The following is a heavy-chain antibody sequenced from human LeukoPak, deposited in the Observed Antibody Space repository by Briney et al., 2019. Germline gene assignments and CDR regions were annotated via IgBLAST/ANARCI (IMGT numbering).Heavy chain of an antibody. Sequence: SETLSLTCTVSGGSISSNYWSWIRQPPGKGLEWIGYIYYTGGTNYNPALKSRVTISVDMSKNQVSLKLRSVTAADTAVYFCARQPPDTASFDYWGQGTLVTVSS. D-gene: IGHD3-22*01. CDR3: ARQPPDTASFDY. CDR1: GGSISSNY. CDR2: IYYTGGT. J-gene: IGHJ4*02. V-gene: IGHV4-59*01.